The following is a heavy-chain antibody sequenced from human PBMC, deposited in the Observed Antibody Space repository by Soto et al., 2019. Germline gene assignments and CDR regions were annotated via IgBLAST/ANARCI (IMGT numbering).Heavy chain of an antibody. J-gene: IGHJ4*02. CDR3: AHRLSGYSWNGGYFDY. V-gene: IGHV2-5*02. D-gene: IGHD1-1*01. CDR1: GFSLTTRPMG. CDR2: IYWDDDK. Sequence: QITLKESGPTLVEPTQTLTLTCSFSGFSLTTRPMGVGWIRQPPGKALEWLVVIYWDDDKRYSPSLKSRLTITKDTSENQVVLTMTNMDPVDTATYYCAHRLSGYSWNGGYFDYWGQGALVTVSS.